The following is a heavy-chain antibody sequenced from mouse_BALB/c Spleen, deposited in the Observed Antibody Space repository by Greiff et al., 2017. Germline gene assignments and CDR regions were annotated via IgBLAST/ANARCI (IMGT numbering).Heavy chain of an antibody. Sequence: QVQLQQSGAELVKPGASVKLSCKASGYTFTSYWMHWVKQRPGQGLEWIGEINPSNGRTNYNEKFKSKATLTVDKSSSTAYMQLSSLTSEDSAVYYCARGSLYYFDYWGQGTTLTVSS. CDR3: ARGSLYYFDY. CDR1: GYTFTSYW. J-gene: IGHJ2*01. V-gene: IGHV1S81*02. CDR2: INPSNGRT.